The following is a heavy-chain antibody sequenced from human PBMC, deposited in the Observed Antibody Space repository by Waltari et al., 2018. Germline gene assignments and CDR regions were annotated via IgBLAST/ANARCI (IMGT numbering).Heavy chain of an antibody. Sequence: EVQLVESGGGLVQPGGSLRLSCAASGFTVSSNYMSWVRQAPGRGLGGVAVIYSGGSTYNADSVKGRFTISRDNSKNTLYLQMNSLRAEDTAVYYCARHGGYSSSWYDYWGQGTLVTVSS. D-gene: IGHD6-13*01. CDR3: ARHGGYSSSWYDY. V-gene: IGHV3-66*04. CDR1: GFTVSSNY. J-gene: IGHJ4*02. CDR2: IYSGGST.